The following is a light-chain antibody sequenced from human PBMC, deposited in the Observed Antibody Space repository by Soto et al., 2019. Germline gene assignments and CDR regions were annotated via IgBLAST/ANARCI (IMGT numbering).Light chain of an antibody. J-gene: IGLJ2*01. CDR2: TNT. CDR1: RSNIGAGYD. V-gene: IGLV1-40*01. CDR3: AAWDDSLNGLVV. Sequence: QLVLTQPPSVSGAPGQRVTISCTGSRSNIGAGYDVHWYQQLPGTAPRLLIYTNTYRPSGVPDRFSGSKSGTSASLAISGLQAEDEADYYCAAWDDSLNGLVVFGGGTKLTVL.